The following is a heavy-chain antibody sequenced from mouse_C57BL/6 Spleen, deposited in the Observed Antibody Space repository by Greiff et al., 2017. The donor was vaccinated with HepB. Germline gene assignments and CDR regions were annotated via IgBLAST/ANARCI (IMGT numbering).Heavy chain of an antibody. CDR2: INPNNGGT. CDR3: TRDYTTVGGTFDY. D-gene: IGHD1-1*01. J-gene: IGHJ2*01. V-gene: IGHV1-22*01. Sequence: VHVKQSGPELVKPGASVKMSCKASGYTFTDYNMHWVKQSHGKSLEWIGYINPNNGGTSYNQKFKGKATLTVNKSSSTAYMELRSLTSEDSAVYYCTRDYTTVGGTFDYWGQGTTLTVSS. CDR1: GYTFTDYN.